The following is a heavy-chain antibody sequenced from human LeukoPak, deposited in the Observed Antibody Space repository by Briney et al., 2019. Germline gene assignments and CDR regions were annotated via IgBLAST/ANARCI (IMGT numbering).Heavy chain of an antibody. CDR3: ARGHNI. Sequence: SETLSLTCAVSGGSISSDGYSWSWIRQPPGKGLEWIGYIYHSGSTYYNPSLKSRVTISVDRSKNQFSLKLSSVTAADTAVYYCARGHNIWGQGTMVTVSS. CDR1: GGSISSDGYS. CDR2: IYHSGST. J-gene: IGHJ3*02. V-gene: IGHV4-30-2*01.